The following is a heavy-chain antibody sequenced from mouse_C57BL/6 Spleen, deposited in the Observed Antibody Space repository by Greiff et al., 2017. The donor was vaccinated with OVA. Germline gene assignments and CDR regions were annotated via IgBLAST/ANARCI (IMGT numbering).Heavy chain of an antibody. CDR2: IDPSDSYS. CDR1: GYTFTSYW. J-gene: IGHJ2*01. D-gene: IGHD1-1*01. V-gene: IGHV1-50*01. Sequence: VQLQQPGAELVKPGASVKLSCKASGYTFTSYWMQWVKQRPGQGLEWIGEIDPSDSYSNYNQKFKGKATLTVDTSSGTAYMQLSSLTSEDSAVYYCARRTTVRYYVDYWGQGTTLTVSS. CDR3: ARRTTVRYYVDY.